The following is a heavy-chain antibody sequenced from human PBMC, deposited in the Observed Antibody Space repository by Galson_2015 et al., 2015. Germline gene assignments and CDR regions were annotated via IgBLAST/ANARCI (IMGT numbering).Heavy chain of an antibody. Sequence: ETLSLTCTVSGGSISSSSYYWGWIRQPPGKGLEWIGSIYYSGSTYYNPSLKSRVTISVDTSKNQFSLKLSSVTAADTAVYYCARGLTHFFDYWGQGTLVTVSS. CDR2: IYYSGST. CDR1: GGSISSSSYY. CDR3: ARGLTHFFDY. V-gene: IGHV4-39*07. J-gene: IGHJ4*02. D-gene: IGHD4/OR15-4a*01.